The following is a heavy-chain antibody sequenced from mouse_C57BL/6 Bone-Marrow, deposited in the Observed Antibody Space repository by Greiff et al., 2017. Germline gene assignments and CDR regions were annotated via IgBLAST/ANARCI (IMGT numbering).Heavy chain of an antibody. CDR1: GYTFTSYG. CDR2: IYPRSGNP. D-gene: IGHD2-4*01. Sequence: VQLQQSGAELARPGASVKLSCKASGYTFTSYGLSWVKQRTGQGLEWIGEIYPRSGNPYYNEKFKGKATLTADKSSSTAYMELRSLTSEDSAVYFCARRDYYDYAWFAYWGQGTLVTVSA. CDR3: ARRDYYDYAWFAY. J-gene: IGHJ3*01. V-gene: IGHV1-81*01.